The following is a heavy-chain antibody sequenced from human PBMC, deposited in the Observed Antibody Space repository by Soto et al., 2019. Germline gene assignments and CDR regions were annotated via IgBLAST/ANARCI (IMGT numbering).Heavy chain of an antibody. CDR2: ISTSSSTI. CDR3: ARDGHYGGSYYYGMDV. V-gene: IGHV3-48*02. CDR1: GFTFSSYS. Sequence: EVQLVESGGGLVQPGGSLRLSCAASGFTFSSYSMNWVRQAPGKGLEWVSNISTSSSTIYYADSVKGRFTISRDNAKNSLYLQMNSLRDEDTAVYYCARDGHYGGSYYYGMDVWGQGTTVTVSS. J-gene: IGHJ6*02. D-gene: IGHD3-16*01.